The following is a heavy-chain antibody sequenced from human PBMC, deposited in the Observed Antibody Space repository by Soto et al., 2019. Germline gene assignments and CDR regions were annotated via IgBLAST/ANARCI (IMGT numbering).Heavy chain of an antibody. CDR3: AGQDILTGYHTADKNYGMDV. V-gene: IGHV3-21*01. D-gene: IGHD3-9*01. Sequence: PGGSLRLSCAASGFTFSSYSMNWVRQAPGKGLEWVSSISSSSSYIYYADSVKGRFTISRDNAKNSLYLQMNSLRAEDTAVYYCAGQDILTGYHTADKNYGMDVWGQGTTVTVSS. CDR2: ISSSSSYI. CDR1: GFTFSSYS. J-gene: IGHJ6*02.